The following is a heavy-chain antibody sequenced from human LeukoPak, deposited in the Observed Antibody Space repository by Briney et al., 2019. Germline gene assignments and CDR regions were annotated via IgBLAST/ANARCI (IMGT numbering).Heavy chain of an antibody. Sequence: GGSLRLSCAASGFTFSSYSMNWVRQAPGKGLEWVSSIGSSGSHIYYADSATGRFTISRDNAKNSLYLQVNSLRAEDTAVYYCASNYIGAFDIWGQGTMVTVSS. D-gene: IGHD2-15*01. CDR2: IGSSGSHI. V-gene: IGHV3-21*01. CDR1: GFTFSSYS. CDR3: ASNYIGAFDI. J-gene: IGHJ3*02.